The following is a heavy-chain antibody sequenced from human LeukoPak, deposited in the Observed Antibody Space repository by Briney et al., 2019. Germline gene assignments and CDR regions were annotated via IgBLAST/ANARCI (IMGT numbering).Heavy chain of an antibody. CDR3: AKDPRNVVVITLDY. Sequence: GGSLRLSCAASGFTFSSYAMSWVRQAPGKGLEWVSAISGSGGSTYYADSVKGRFTISRDNSKNTLYLQMNSLRAEDTAVYYCAKDPRNVVVITLDYWGQGTLVTVSS. CDR2: ISGSGGST. J-gene: IGHJ4*02. CDR1: GFTFSSYA. V-gene: IGHV3-23*01. D-gene: IGHD3-22*01.